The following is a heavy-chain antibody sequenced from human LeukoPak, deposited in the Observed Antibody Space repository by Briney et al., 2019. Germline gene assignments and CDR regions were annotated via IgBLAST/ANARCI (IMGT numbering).Heavy chain of an antibody. Sequence: PSETLSLTCTVSGGSISSGDYYWSWIRQPPGKGLEWIGYIYYSGSTYYNPSLKSRVTISVDTSKNQFSLKLSSVTAADTAVYYCARGANYYGSGSYYNLSWFDPWGQGTLVTVSS. V-gene: IGHV4-30-4*01. D-gene: IGHD3-10*01. J-gene: IGHJ5*02. CDR3: ARGANYYGSGSYYNLSWFDP. CDR1: GGSISSGDYY. CDR2: IYYSGST.